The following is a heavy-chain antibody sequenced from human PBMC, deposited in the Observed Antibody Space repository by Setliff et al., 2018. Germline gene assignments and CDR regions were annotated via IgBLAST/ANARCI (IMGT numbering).Heavy chain of an antibody. D-gene: IGHD3-22*01. CDR3: ARMHDSSAPLIGWFDP. CDR1: GYTFTSYA. J-gene: IGHJ5*02. V-gene: IGHV1-3*01. CDR2: INAGNGNT. Sequence: ASVKVSCKASGYTFTSYAMHWVRQAPGQRLEWMGWINAGNGNTKYSQKFQGRVTITRDTSASTAYMELSSLRSEDTAVYYCARMHDSSAPLIGWFDPWGQGTLVTAPQ.